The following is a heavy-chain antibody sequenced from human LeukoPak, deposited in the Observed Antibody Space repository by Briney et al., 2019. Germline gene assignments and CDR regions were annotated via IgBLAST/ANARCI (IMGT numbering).Heavy chain of an antibody. V-gene: IGHV4-59*01. CDR2: IYYSGST. J-gene: IGHJ4*02. D-gene: IGHD6-19*01. Sequence: PSQTLSLTCTVSGGSISSYYWSWIRQPPGKGLEWIGHIYYSGSTNYNPSLKSRVTISVDTSKNQFSLKLSSVTAADTAVYYCARGEYSSGLFDYWGQGTLVTVSS. CDR1: GGSISSYY. CDR3: ARGEYSSGLFDY.